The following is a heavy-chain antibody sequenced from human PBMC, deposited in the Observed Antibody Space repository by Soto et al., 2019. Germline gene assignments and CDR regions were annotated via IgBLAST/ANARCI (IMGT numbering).Heavy chain of an antibody. D-gene: IGHD2-15*01. CDR3: ARWWNYGMDV. CDR2: ISWNSGSI. CDR1: GFTFDDYA. Sequence: EVQLLESGGGLVQPGRSLRLSCAASGFTFDDYAMHWVRQAPGTGLEWVSGISWNSGSIGYADSVKGRFTISRDNAKNSLYLQMNSLRAEDTALYYCARWWNYGMDVWGQGTTVTVSS. J-gene: IGHJ6*02. V-gene: IGHV3-9*01.